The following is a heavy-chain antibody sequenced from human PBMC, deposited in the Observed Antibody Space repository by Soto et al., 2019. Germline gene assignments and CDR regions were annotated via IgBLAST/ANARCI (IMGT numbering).Heavy chain of an antibody. V-gene: IGHV3-23*01. CDR3: ARDSVTTRRDYYYYMDV. J-gene: IGHJ6*03. D-gene: IGHD4-17*01. Sequence: EVQLLESGGGLVQPGGSLRLSCAASGFTFSSYAMSWVRQAPGKGLEWGSAISGSGGSTYYADCVKGRFTISRDNSKNTLYLQMNSLRAEDTAVYYCARDSVTTRRDYYYYMDVWGKGTTVTVSS. CDR2: ISGSGGST. CDR1: GFTFSSYA.